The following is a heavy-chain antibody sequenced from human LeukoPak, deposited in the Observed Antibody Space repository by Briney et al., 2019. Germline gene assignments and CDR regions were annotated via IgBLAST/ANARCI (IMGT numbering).Heavy chain of an antibody. D-gene: IGHD3-22*01. CDR3: ARVSSSGYYYDY. V-gene: IGHV3-13*01. J-gene: IGHJ4*02. CDR2: IGTAGDT. CDR1: GFTFSSYD. Sequence: GGSLRLSCAASGFTFSSYDMHWVRQATGKGLEWVSAIGTAGDTYYPGSVKGRFTISRESAKNSLYLQMNSLRAGDTAVYYCARVSSSGYYYDYWGQGTLVTVSS.